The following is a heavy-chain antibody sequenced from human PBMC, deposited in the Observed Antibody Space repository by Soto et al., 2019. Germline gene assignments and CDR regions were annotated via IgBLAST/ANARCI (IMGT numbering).Heavy chain of an antibody. CDR1: GFNFDEFA. J-gene: IGHJ4*02. CDR3: AKDAGSTWFNYFDS. D-gene: IGHD2-2*01. CDR2: INWNSDKI. Sequence: GGSLRLSCVASGFNFDEFAMHWVRQAPGKGLEWVSAINWNSDKIDYADSVKGRFTISRDNAKKSVYLQMSSLRPEDTAFYYCAKDAGSTWFNYFDSWGRGTLVTVSS. V-gene: IGHV3-9*01.